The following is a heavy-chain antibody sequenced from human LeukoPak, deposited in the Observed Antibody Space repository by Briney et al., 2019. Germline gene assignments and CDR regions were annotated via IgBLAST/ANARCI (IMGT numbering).Heavy chain of an antibody. V-gene: IGHV3-9*01. CDR1: GFTFDDCA. CDR2: ISWNSGRK. CDR3: AKGYYDSTDGFMDF. Sequence: GRSLRLSCAASGFTFDDCAMHWVRQAPGKGLEWVSGISWNSGRKVYADSVKGRLTISRDNARNSLYLEMNSLRAEDTALYYCAKGYYDSTDGFMDFWGKWTTVTVSS. D-gene: IGHD3-22*01. J-gene: IGHJ6*03.